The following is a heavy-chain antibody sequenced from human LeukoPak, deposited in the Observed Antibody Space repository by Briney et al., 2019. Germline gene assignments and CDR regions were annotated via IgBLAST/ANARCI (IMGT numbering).Heavy chain of an antibody. J-gene: IGHJ4*02. CDR2: ISYDASNK. V-gene: IGHV3-30*18. D-gene: IGHD5-18*01. CDR3: AKSHGYSYGFDY. Sequence: LRLSCAASEFTFSRYGMHWVRQTPGKRLEWVAVISYDASNKYYADSVNGGFTISRENTKNTVYLQMNSLRAEDTAVYYCAKSHGYSYGFDYWGQGTLVTVSS. CDR1: EFTFSRYG.